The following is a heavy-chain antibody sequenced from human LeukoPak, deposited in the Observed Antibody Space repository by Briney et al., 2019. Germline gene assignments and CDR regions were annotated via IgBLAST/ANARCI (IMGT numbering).Heavy chain of an antibody. Sequence: GGSLRLSCAASGFTFSSYAMSWVRQAPGKGREWVSAISGSGGSTYYADSVKGRFTISRDNSRNTLYLQMNSLRAEDTAVYYCAKDRIAAPGITSDYWGQGTLVTVSS. CDR1: GFTFSSYA. D-gene: IGHD6-6*01. J-gene: IGHJ4*02. CDR3: AKDRIAAPGITSDY. CDR2: ISGSGGST. V-gene: IGHV3-23*01.